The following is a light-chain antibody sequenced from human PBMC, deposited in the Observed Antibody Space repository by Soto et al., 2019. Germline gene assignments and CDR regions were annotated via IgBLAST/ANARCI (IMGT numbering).Light chain of an antibody. CDR2: DTS. Sequence: EIVLTQFPATLSVSPGETATLTCRASQSLSSNLAWYQQRRGQAPRLLMFDTSTRASGTPARFSGSGSGTEFTLTIASLQSEDFGVYYCQRFNRWPLSFGGGTKVDIK. V-gene: IGKV3-15*01. CDR1: QSLSSN. J-gene: IGKJ4*01. CDR3: QRFNRWPLS.